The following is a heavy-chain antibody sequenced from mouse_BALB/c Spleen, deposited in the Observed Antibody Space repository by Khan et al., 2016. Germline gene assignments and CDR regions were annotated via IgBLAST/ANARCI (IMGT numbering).Heavy chain of an antibody. CDR2: INSDGSAI. CDR1: GFTFSGLW. Sequence: EVQLLETGGGLVQPGGSRGLSCEGSGFTFSGLWMSWVRQTPGKTLEWIGDINSDGSAINYAPSIKDRFTIFRDNDKSTLYLQMSNVRSEDTATYFCMRYGNYWNIDVWGAGTTVTVSS. J-gene: IGHJ1*01. D-gene: IGHD2-1*01. CDR3: MRYGNYWNIDV. V-gene: IGHV11-2*02.